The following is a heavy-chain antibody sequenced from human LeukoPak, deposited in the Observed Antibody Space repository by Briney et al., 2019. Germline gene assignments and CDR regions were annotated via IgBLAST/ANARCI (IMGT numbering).Heavy chain of an antibody. V-gene: IGHV3-64*01. Sequence: GGSLRLSCAASGYTFSSYSMNWVRQAPGKGLEYVSAISSNGGSTYYANSVKGRFTISRDNSKSTLYLQMGSLRAEDMAVYYCARPLGYSSSSIPGYWGQGTLVTVSS. CDR3: ARPLGYSSSSIPGY. CDR1: GYTFSSYS. J-gene: IGHJ4*02. CDR2: ISSNGGST. D-gene: IGHD6-13*01.